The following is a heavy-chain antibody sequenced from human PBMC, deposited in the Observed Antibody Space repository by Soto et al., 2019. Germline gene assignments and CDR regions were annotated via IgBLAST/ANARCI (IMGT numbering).Heavy chain of an antibody. CDR2: VYSHDDK. V-gene: IGHV2-5*01. J-gene: IGHJ6*02. CDR1: GFSLSTIGVG. CDR3: THMRGSGLYGIDV. D-gene: IGHD3-10*01. Sequence: QITLKESGPTLVKPTQTLTLTCTFSGFSLSTIGVGVGWIRQPPGKALEWLALVYSHDDKRFSPSLKSRLTITKETSKNQVVLTMTNMDPVETATYYGTHMRGSGLYGIDVWGQGTTVTVSS.